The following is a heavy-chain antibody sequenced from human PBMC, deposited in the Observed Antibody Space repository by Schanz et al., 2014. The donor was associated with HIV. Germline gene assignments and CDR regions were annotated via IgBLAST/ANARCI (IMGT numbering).Heavy chain of an antibody. J-gene: IGHJ6*02. CDR3: ASGRRSGIGWRMDV. V-gene: IGHV1-69*01. CDR1: GGTFRSNA. Sequence: QGQLVQSGAEVTMPGSSVKVSCKASGGTFRSNAITWVRQAPGQGLEWIGHINVRLSKINSSQKFQGRVSMAADPSTNTAYMEMRGLRFEDTAVYYCASGRRSGIGWRMDVWGQGTTVSVSS. CDR2: INVRLSKI. D-gene: IGHD6-19*01.